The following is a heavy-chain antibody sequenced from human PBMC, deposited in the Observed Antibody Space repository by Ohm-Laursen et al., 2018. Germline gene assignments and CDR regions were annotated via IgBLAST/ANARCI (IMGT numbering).Heavy chain of an antibody. J-gene: IGHJ5*02. D-gene: IGHD5-24*01. V-gene: IGHV3-11*01. CDR3: ARVSRGTLQRP. CDR1: GFTFSDYY. CDR2: ISSSGSTI. Sequence: SLRLSCSASGFTFSDYYMSWIRQAPGKGLEWVSYISSSGSTIYYADSAKGRLTISRDNAKKSLYLQMNSLRAEDTAVYYCARVSRGTLQRPWGQGTLVTVSS.